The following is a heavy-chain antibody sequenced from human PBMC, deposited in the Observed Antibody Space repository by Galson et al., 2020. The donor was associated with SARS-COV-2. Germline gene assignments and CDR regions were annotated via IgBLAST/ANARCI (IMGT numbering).Heavy chain of an antibody. CDR2: INIAGSVT. V-gene: IGHV3-74*01. Sequence: GGSLRLSCAASGFTFKSHWMDWVRQVPGKGLEWVSHINIAGSVTRYADSVKGRFTISRDNAEDTLYLQMNSLRVEDTAVYYCVRGGAFGTLEGDFWCQVTRVTVSS. D-gene: IGHD1-1*01. J-gene: IGHJ4*02. CDR1: GFTFKSHW. CDR3: VRGGAFGTLEGDF.